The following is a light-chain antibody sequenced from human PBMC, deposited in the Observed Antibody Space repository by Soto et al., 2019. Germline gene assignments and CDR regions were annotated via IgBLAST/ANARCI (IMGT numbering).Light chain of an antibody. Sequence: QSVLTQPPSASGSPGQSVAISCTGTSSDVGGYNYVSWYQQHPGKAPKLMIYEVNKRPSGVPDRFSGSKSGNTASLTVSGLQADDEADYYCSSYAGSSNVFGTGTKSPS. V-gene: IGLV2-8*01. CDR3: SSYAGSSNV. CDR2: EVN. J-gene: IGLJ1*01. CDR1: SSDVGGYNY.